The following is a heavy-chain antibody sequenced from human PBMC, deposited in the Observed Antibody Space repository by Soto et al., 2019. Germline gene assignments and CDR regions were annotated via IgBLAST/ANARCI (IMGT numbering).Heavy chain of an antibody. J-gene: IGHJ4*02. CDR1: GFTFSIYG. D-gene: IGHD1-26*01. CDR2: ISYDGSNK. CDR3: AKVPYSGSYYGYFDY. Sequence: QAGGSLRLSCAASGFTFSIYGMHWVRHAPGKGLEWVAVISYDGSNKYYADSVKGRFTISRDNSKNTLYLQMNSLGAEDTAVYYCAKVPYSGSYYGYFDYWGQGTLVTVSS. V-gene: IGHV3-30*18.